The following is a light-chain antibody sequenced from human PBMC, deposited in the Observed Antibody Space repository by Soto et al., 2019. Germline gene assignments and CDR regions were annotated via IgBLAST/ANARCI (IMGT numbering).Light chain of an antibody. CDR2: DVS. CDR1: SSDVGGYNY. CDR3: RSYTSSSTHV. V-gene: IGLV2-14*01. J-gene: IGLJ1*01. Sequence: QSALTQPASVSGSPGQSITISCTGTSSDVGGYNYVSWYQQHPGKAPKLMIYDVSNRPSGVSNRFSGSKSGNTASLTISGLQAEYEADYYCRSYTSSSTHVFGTGTKVPVL.